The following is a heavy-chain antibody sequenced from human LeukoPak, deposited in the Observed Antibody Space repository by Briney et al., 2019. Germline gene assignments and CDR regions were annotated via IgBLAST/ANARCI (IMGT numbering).Heavy chain of an antibody. CDR3: AMATDSYQFDY. D-gene: IGHD5-24*01. CDR1: GFTFSDYY. Sequence: GGSLRLSCAASGFTFSDYYMSWIRQAPGKGLEWVSYISSSSSYTNYADSVKGRFTISRDNGKNSLYLQMNSLRAEDTAVYYCAMATDSYQFDYWGQGTLVTVSS. V-gene: IGHV3-11*06. J-gene: IGHJ4*02. CDR2: ISSSSSYT.